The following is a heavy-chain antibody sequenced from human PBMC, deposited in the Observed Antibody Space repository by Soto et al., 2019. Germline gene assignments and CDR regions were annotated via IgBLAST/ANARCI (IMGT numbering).Heavy chain of an antibody. CDR2: INPNSGGT. CDR1: GYIFTDYY. J-gene: IGHJ4*02. D-gene: IGHD6-19*01. CDR3: ARGAGAYSSHFDY. Sequence: ASVKVSCKASGYIFTDYYMHWVRQAPGQELEWMGRINPNSGGTNYAQKFQGRVTMTRDTSISTAYMELSSLRSDDTAVYYCARGAGAYSSHFDYWGQGTLVTVSS. V-gene: IGHV1-2*06.